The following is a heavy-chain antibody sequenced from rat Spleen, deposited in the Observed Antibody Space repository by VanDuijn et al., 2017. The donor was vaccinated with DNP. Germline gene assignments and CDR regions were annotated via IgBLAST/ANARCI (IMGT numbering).Heavy chain of an antibody. D-gene: IGHD1-3*01. V-gene: IGHV5S13*01. CDR2: ICSPGTNS. CDR1: GFTFSNYG. J-gene: IGHJ2*01. Sequence: EVRLVESGGGLVQPGRSLKLSCAASGFTFSNYGMAWVRQTPEKGLEWVTTICSPGTNSYYRNSVEDRFSISRDNAKNTLYLQMDSLRSEDPATYYCTTRGGSLFDYWGQGVMVTVSS. CDR3: TTRGGSLFDY.